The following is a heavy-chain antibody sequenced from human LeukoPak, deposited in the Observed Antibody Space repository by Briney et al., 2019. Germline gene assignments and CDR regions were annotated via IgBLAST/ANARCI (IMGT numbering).Heavy chain of an antibody. J-gene: IGHJ4*02. CDR2: IMKDGSSN. V-gene: IGHV3-7*03. CDR1: GFIFGDYW. Sequence: GGSLRLSCVASGFIFGDYWMSWARQAPGKGLEWVANIMKDGSSNRYADSVRGRFTISRDNAKNSLYLQMNSLRAADTAVYYCVRDADYYKGDYWGQGTLVIVSS. D-gene: IGHD1-26*01. CDR3: VRDADYYKGDY.